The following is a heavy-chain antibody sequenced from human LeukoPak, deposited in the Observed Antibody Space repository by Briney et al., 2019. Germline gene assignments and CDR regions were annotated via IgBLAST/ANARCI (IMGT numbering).Heavy chain of an antibody. J-gene: IGHJ4*02. V-gene: IGHV3-30*04. D-gene: IGHD1-26*01. CDR3: ARDIGYSDY. CDR2: ISSDGSNK. Sequence: GGSLRLSCAASGFTFSSFAVHWVRQAPGKGLEWVAIISSDGSNKYYADSVKGRFTISRDNSNNTLYLQMSSLRGEDTAVYYCARDIGYSDYWGQGTLVTVSP. CDR1: GFTFSSFA.